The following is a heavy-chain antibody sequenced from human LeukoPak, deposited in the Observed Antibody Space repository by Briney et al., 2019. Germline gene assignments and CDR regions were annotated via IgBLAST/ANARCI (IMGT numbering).Heavy chain of an antibody. V-gene: IGHV4-59*01. Sequence: SETLSLTCTVSGGSISSYYWSWIRQPPGEGLEWIGYIYYSGSTNYNPSLKSRVTISVDTSKNQFSLKLSSVTAADTAVYYCARVGAIPFDYWGQGTLVTVSS. CDR2: IYYSGST. CDR1: GGSISSYY. D-gene: IGHD1-26*01. CDR3: ARVGAIPFDY. J-gene: IGHJ4*02.